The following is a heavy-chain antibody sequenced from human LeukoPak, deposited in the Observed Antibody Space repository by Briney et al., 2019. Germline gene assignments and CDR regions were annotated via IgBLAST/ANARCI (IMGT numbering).Heavy chain of an antibody. CDR1: GGTFSSYA. CDR3: AREGRDGYNYGY. D-gene: IGHD5-24*01. V-gene: IGHV1-69*13. J-gene: IGHJ4*02. Sequence: SVKVSCKASGGTFSSYAISWVRQAPGQGLEWMGGIIPIFGTANYAQKFQGRVTITADESTSTAYMELSSLRSEDTAVYYCAREGRDGYNYGYWGQGTLVTVSS. CDR2: IIPIFGTA.